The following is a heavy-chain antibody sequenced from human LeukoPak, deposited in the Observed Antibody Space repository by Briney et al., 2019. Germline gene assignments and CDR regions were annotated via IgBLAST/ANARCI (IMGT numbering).Heavy chain of an antibody. CDR2: ISSS. Sequence: GGSLRLSCAASGFTFSDYSMTWIRQGPGKGLEWVSEISSSGSYTSRSYTNYADSVKGRFTISRDNAKNSLSLQMDSLRAEDTAVYYCARESDSSGYFDYWGQGTLVTVSS. J-gene: IGHJ4*02. CDR3: ARESDSSGYFDY. CDR1: GFTFSDYS. D-gene: IGHD3-22*01. V-gene: IGHV3-11*05.